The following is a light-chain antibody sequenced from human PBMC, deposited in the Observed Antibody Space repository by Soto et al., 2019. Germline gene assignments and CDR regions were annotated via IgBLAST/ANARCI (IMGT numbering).Light chain of an antibody. CDR3: EKYNRAPRT. CDR2: GAS. CDR1: QGIGNY. J-gene: IGKJ1*01. Sequence: DIQMTQSPPSLSASVGDRVTITCRASQGIGNYLAWYQQKPGKVPKLLIYGASTLQSGVPSRFSDSGSGTDFTLTISSLRPEDFATYYCEKYNRAPRTFGPGTKVDIK. V-gene: IGKV1-27*01.